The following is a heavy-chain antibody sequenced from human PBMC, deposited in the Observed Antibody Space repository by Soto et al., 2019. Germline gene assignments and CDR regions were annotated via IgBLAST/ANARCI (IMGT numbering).Heavy chain of an antibody. CDR1: GYTFTSYA. CDR3: ARSIVVVTALDY. D-gene: IGHD2-21*02. V-gene: IGHV1-3*01. CDR2: INAGNGNT. Sequence: ASVKVSCKASGYTFTSYAMHWVRQAPGQRLEWMGWINAGNGNTKYSQKFQGRVTITRDTSASTAYMELSGLRSEDTAVYYCARSIVVVTALDYWGQGTPVTVSS. J-gene: IGHJ4*02.